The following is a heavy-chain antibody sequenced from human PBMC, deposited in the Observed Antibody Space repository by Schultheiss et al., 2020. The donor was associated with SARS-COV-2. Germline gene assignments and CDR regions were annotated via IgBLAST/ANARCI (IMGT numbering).Heavy chain of an antibody. Sequence: SETLSLTCTVSGGSISSYYWSWIRQPPGKGLEWIGYIYYSGSTNYNPSLKSRVTISVDTSKNQFSLKLSSVTAADTAVYYCARHQAYYYDSSGYPFNDAFDIWGQGTMVTVSS. V-gene: IGHV4-59*08. J-gene: IGHJ3*02. CDR1: GGSISSYY. CDR2: IYYSGST. CDR3: ARHQAYYYDSSGYPFNDAFDI. D-gene: IGHD3-22*01.